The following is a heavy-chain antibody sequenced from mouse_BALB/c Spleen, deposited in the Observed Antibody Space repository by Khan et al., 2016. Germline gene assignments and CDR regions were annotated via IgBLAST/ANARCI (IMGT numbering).Heavy chain of an antibody. D-gene: IGHD1-1*01. CDR1: GYSFTSYY. CDR2: IDPFNGGT. J-gene: IGHJ4*01. Sequence: EVQLQESGPELMKPGASVKISCKASGYSFTSYYMHWVKQSHGKSLEWIGYIDPFNGGTSYNQKFKGKATLTVDKSSRTAYMHLSSLTSEDSAVYYCASSTQSFYAMDYWGQGTSVTVSS. CDR3: ASSTQSFYAMDY. V-gene: IGHV1S135*01.